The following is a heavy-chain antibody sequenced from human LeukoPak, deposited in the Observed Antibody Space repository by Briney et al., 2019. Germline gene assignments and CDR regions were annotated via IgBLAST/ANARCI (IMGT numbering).Heavy chain of an antibody. CDR2: IKSKVDGGTP. J-gene: IGHJ4*02. CDR3: TTRSPARYCSDGACYSSADY. CDR1: GFTISNYW. Sequence: GGSLRLSCVGSGFTISNYWMHWVRQAPGKGLEWVGHIKSKVDGGTPDYVAPVKGRFTISRDDSRNTLYLQMSSLNTEDTAVYYCTTRSPARYCSDGACYSSADYWGQGTLVTVSS. D-gene: IGHD2-15*01. V-gene: IGHV3-15*07.